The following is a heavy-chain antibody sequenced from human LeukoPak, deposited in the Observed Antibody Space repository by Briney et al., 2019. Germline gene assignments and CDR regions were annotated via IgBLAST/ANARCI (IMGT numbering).Heavy chain of an antibody. CDR1: GFTFSSYS. D-gene: IGHD6-19*01. CDR3: ATGGIAVVEDYYYYYYMDV. CDR2: ISSSSRHI. V-gene: IGHV3-21*01. Sequence: GGSQRLSCAASGFTFSSYSMNWVRQAPGKGLEWVSSISSSSRHIYYADSMKGRFTISRDNAKNSLYLQMNSLRAEDTAVYYCATGGIAVVEDYYYYYYMDVWGEGTTVTISS. J-gene: IGHJ6*03.